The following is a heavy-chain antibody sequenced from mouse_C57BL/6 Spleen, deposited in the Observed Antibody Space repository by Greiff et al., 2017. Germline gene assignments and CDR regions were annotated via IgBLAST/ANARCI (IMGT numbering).Heavy chain of an antibody. CDR1: GYTFTSYW. V-gene: IGHV1-61*01. J-gene: IGHJ2*01. D-gene: IGHD1-1*01. Sequence: QVQLQQPGAELVRPGSSVKLSCKASGYTFTSYWMDWVKQRPGQGLEWIGNIYPSDSETHYNQKFKDKATLTVDKSSSTAYMQLSSLTSEDSAVYYCARRDYYGSSVVDYWGQGTTLTGSS. CDR3: ARRDYYGSSVVDY. CDR2: IYPSDSET.